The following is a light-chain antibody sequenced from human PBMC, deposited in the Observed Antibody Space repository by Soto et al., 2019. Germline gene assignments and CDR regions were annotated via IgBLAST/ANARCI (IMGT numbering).Light chain of an antibody. V-gene: IGKV3-20*01. J-gene: IGKJ1*01. CDR2: GAS. CDR1: QSISSSY. CDR3: QQYDNSRTWT. Sequence: TQSPATLSLYPGERATISCRASQSISSSYLAWYQQKPGQAPRLLIYGASSRATGIPDRFSGSGSGTDFTLTISRLEPEDFAVYYCQQYDNSRTWTFGQGTKVDI.